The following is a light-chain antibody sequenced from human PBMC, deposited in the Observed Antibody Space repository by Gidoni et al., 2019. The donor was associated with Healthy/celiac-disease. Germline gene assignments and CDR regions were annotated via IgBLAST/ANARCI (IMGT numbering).Light chain of an antibody. V-gene: IGKV1-5*01. CDR2: DAS. CDR3: QQYNSYPWT. J-gene: IGKJ1*01. CDR1: QSISSW. Sequence: DIQMTQSPSTLSASVGDRVTITCRASQSISSWLAWYQQIPGKAPKLLIYDASSLESGVPSRFSVSGSGTEFTLPISSLLPDDFATYYCQQYNSYPWTFGQGTKVEIK.